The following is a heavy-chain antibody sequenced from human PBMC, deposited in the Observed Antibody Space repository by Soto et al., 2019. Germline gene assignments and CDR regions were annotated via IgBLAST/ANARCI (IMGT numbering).Heavy chain of an antibody. CDR2: INHTGST. CDR3: ARNNITGRFDY. Sequence: QVQLQQWGAGLLKPSETLSLTCAVYGGSFSGYSWTWIRQPPGTGLEWIGEINHTGSTNYDPFLKSRFTISGDTSKNQVSLKLTSVTGADTAVYYCARNNITGRFDYWGQGTLVTVSP. J-gene: IGHJ4*02. V-gene: IGHV4-34*01. D-gene: IGHD2-8*02. CDR1: GGSFSGYS.